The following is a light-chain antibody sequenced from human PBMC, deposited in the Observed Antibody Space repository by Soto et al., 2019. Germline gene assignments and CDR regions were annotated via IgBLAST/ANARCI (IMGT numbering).Light chain of an antibody. J-gene: IGKJ1*01. Sequence: EIVMTQSPATLSVSPGERATLSCRAGQSVSSNLAWYQQKPGQAPRLLLYGASTRATGIPGRFSGSGSGTEFTLTISSLQSEDFAVYFCQQYNDWGGTFGQGTKVEIK. CDR1: QSVSSN. CDR3: QQYNDWGGT. V-gene: IGKV3-15*01. CDR2: GAS.